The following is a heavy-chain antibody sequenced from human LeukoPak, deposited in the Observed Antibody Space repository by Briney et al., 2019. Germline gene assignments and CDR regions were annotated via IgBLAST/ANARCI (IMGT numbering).Heavy chain of an antibody. V-gene: IGHV3-9*01. D-gene: IGHD3-10*02. CDR2: ISWNSGSI. CDR1: GFTFYDCA. J-gene: IGHJ6*01. CDR3: AELGITMIGGV. Sequence: GGSLRLSCAASGFTFYDCAMHWVRQAPGKGLEWVSGISWNSGSIGYADSVKGRFTISRDNAKNSLYLQMNSLRAEDTAVYYCAELGITMIGGVWGKGTPVTISS.